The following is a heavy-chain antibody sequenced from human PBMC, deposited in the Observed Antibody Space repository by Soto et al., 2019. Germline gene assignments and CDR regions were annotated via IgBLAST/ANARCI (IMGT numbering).Heavy chain of an antibody. CDR3: ARDLRGWSLDY. D-gene: IGHD3-22*01. V-gene: IGHV3-33*01. J-gene: IGHJ4*02. CDR2: IWYDGSKK. Sequence: PWGSLRLSCAASGFALSTYGMHWVRQAPGKGLEWVAVIWYDGSKKYYVDSVKGRFTISRDTSKNTLYLQMNSLRAEDTAVYYCARDLRGWSLDYWGQGTLVTVSS. CDR1: GFALSTYG.